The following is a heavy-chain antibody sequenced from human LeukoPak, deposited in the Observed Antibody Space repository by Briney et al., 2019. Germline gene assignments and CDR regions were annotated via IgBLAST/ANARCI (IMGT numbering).Heavy chain of an antibody. CDR1: GGSFSGYY. CDR2: INHSGST. D-gene: IGHD3-22*01. J-gene: IGHJ5*02. V-gene: IGHV4-34*01. CDR3: ARARYYDSSGHYNH. Sequence: SETLSLTCAVYGGSFSGYYWSWIRQPPGKGLEWIGEINHSGSTNYNPSLKSRVTISVDTSKNQFSLKLSSVTAADTAVYYCARARYYDSSGHYNHWGQGTLVTVSS.